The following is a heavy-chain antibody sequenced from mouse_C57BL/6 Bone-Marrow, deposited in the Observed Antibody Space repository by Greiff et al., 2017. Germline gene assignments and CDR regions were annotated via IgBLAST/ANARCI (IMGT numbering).Heavy chain of an antibody. V-gene: IGHV1-63*01. CDR2: IYPGGGVS. Sequence: QVQLKESGAELVRPGTSVKMSCKASGYTFTNYWMGWVKQSPGHGLEWIGDIYPGGGVSNYNEKFKGKATLTVDKSSSTAYMQFSSLTSEDSAIYYGARAGDYSNPFAYWGQGTLVTVSA. CDR1: GYTFTNYW. J-gene: IGHJ3*01. CDR3: ARAGDYSNPFAY. D-gene: IGHD2-5*01.